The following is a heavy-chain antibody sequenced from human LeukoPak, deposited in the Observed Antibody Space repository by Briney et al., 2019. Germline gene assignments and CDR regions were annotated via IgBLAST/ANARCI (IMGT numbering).Heavy chain of an antibody. CDR2: IETGGAST. Sequence: GGSLRLSCAASGFTFSSYGMSWVRQAPGKGLEWVSAIETGGASTYYADSVKGRFSISRDNSKNTLYLQMNSLRAEDTAVYYCARHLLWFGELSGGFDYWGQGTLVTVSS. CDR1: GFTFSSYG. CDR3: ARHLLWFGELSGGFDY. V-gene: IGHV3-23*05. J-gene: IGHJ4*02. D-gene: IGHD3-10*01.